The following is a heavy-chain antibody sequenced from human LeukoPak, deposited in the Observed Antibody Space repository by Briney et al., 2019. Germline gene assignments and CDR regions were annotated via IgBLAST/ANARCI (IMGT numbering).Heavy chain of an antibody. J-gene: IGHJ4*02. CDR2: ICYDGSNK. CDR1: VFTFSSYG. D-gene: IGHD1/OR15-1a*01. CDR3: AKDGGDGTYLYMDY. Sequence: GRSVSLSCAASVFTFSSYGLHWVRQAPGKGLEGVAVICYDGSNKNYADSVKGRFTISRDNSKNTLYMQMNSLRADDTAVYYCAKDGGDGTYLYMDYWGQGTLVTVSS. V-gene: IGHV3-33*06.